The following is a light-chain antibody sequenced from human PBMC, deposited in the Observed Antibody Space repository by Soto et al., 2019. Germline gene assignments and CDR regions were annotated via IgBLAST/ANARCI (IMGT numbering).Light chain of an antibody. CDR1: SSDVGTYNY. V-gene: IGLV2-11*01. CDR2: DVS. J-gene: IGLJ2*01. CDR3: CSYAGGYTHAV. Sequence: QSALTQPRSVSGPPGQSVSISCSGTSSDVGTYNYVSWYQQHPGKAPKLMIYDVSKRPSGVPDRFSGSKSGNTASLTNSGLQAGGGADYYCCSYAGGYTHAVFGGGTKLTVL.